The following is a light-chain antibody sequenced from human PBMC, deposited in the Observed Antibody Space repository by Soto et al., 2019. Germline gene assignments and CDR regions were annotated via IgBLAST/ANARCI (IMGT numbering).Light chain of an antibody. CDR1: QSVGTTY. Sequence: EIVLTQSPGTLSLSPGERATLSCRASQSVGTTYLAWYQQKPGQAPRLLIYGASSRATGIPDRFSGSGAGTDFTLPISRLEPEDFAVYYCQQYDTSPYTFGQGTKVEIQ. V-gene: IGKV3-20*01. J-gene: IGKJ2*01. CDR2: GAS. CDR3: QQYDTSPYT.